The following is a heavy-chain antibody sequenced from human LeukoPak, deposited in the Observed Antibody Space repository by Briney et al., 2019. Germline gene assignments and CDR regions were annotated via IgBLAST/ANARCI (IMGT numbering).Heavy chain of an antibody. D-gene: IGHD4-17*01. CDR1: GGTFNNSA. CDR2: IMPLFGTA. V-gene: IGHV1-69*05. Sequence: SVKVSCKTSGGTFNNSAISWVRQAPGQGLEWLGGIMPLFGTAGYAQKFQGRVTITKDESTRTVYLELTGLTSDDTAVYYCARDVHGDYGSGWFDPWGQGTLVSVSS. J-gene: IGHJ5*02. CDR3: ARDVHGDYGSGWFDP.